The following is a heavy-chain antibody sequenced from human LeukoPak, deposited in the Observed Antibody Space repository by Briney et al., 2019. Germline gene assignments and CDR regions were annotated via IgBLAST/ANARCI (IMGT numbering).Heavy chain of an antibody. V-gene: IGHV4-38-2*02. J-gene: IGHJ4*02. CDR2: IYYSGNT. CDR3: ARDPSGYSSRFDY. Sequence: SETLSLACTVSGYSISSGYYWGWIRQPPGKGLEWIGSIYYSGNTYYNPSLKSRVTISLDTSKNQFSLKLSSVTAADTAVYYCARDPSGYSSRFDYWGQGTLVTVSS. CDR1: GYSISSGYY. D-gene: IGHD3-22*01.